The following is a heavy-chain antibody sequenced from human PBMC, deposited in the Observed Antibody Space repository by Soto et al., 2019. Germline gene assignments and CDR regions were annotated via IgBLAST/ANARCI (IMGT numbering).Heavy chain of an antibody. Sequence: ASVKVSCKASGGTLSIYGSSWVRQAPGQGLEWMGGTIPIFGTPNYAQKFQGRVTITADKSTSTAYMELSSLRSEDTAVYYCASTYTSSFAFDIWGQGTVVTVSS. J-gene: IGHJ3*02. D-gene: IGHD6-6*01. CDR1: GGTLSIYG. CDR3: ASTYTSSFAFDI. V-gene: IGHV1-69*06. CDR2: TIPIFGTP.